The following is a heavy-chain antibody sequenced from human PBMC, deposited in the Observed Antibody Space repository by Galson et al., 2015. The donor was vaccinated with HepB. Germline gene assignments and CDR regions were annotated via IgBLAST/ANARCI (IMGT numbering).Heavy chain of an antibody. V-gene: IGHV3-48*02. D-gene: IGHD6-13*01. CDR2: ISSSSTI. J-gene: IGHJ6*02. Sequence: SLRLSCEASGFTFSSYSMNWVRQAPGKGLEWVSYISSSSTIYYADPVKGRFTISRDNAKNSLYLQMNSLRDEDTAVYYCARDPWGIAAAGTGYYGMDVWGQGTTVTVSS. CDR3: ARDPWGIAAAGTGYYGMDV. CDR1: GFTFSSYS.